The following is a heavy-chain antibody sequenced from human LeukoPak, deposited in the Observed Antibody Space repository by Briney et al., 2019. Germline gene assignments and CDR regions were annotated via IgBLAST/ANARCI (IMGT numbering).Heavy chain of an antibody. Sequence: SVKVSCKASGGTFSSYAISWVRQAPGQGLEWMGGIIPIFGTANYAQKFQGRVTISADELTTTVHMEVTSLRSEDTAVYYCTRGSAGIAPATTKNYFDSWGQGTPVIVSS. CDR2: IIPIFGTA. J-gene: IGHJ4*02. CDR3: TRGSAGIAPATTKNYFDS. V-gene: IGHV1-69*13. D-gene: IGHD6-13*01. CDR1: GGTFSSYA.